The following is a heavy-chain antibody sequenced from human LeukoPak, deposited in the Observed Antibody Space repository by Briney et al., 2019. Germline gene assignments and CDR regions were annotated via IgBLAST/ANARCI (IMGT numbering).Heavy chain of an antibody. CDR3: VRGSSFDY. CDR1: GGSFSGYY. V-gene: IGHV4-34*01. J-gene: IGHJ4*02. CDR2: INHSGST. Sequence: SETLSLTCAVYGGSFSGYYWSWIRQPPGKGLEWIGEINHSGSTNYNPSLKSRVAISVDTSKNQFSLKLSSVTAADTAVYYCVRGSSFDYWGQGTLVTVSS.